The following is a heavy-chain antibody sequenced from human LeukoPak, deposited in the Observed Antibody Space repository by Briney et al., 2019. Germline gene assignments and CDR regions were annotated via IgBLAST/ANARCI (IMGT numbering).Heavy chain of an antibody. J-gene: IGHJ4*02. V-gene: IGHV3-74*01. CDR3: VRDSNLSFDY. CDR2: ISTDGTAT. CDR1: GLTLSPYW. Sequence: QPGGSLRLSCAASGLTLSPYWMHWVRQAPGKGLVWVSHISTDGTATTYADSVKGRFTISRDNAKSTLYLRMNSLRAEDTAVYYCVRDSNLSFDYWGQGSLVTVSS. D-gene: IGHD1-14*01.